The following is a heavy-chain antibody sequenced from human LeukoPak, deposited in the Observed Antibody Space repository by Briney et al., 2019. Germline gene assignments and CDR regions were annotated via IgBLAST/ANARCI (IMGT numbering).Heavy chain of an antibody. CDR1: SGSISSSSYY. V-gene: IGHV4-39*01. Sequence: PSETLSLTCTVSSGSISSSSYYWGWIRQPPGKGLEWIGSIYYSGNTYYNPSLKSRVTISVDTSKNQFSLKLSSVTAADTAVYYCARLFSSSWYRGAFDLWGQGTMVTVSS. CDR3: ARLFSSSWYRGAFDL. D-gene: IGHD6-13*01. J-gene: IGHJ3*01. CDR2: IYYSGNT.